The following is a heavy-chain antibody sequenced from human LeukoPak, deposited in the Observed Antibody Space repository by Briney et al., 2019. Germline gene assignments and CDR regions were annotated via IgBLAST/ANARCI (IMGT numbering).Heavy chain of an antibody. J-gene: IGHJ5*02. CDR3: ASSGSSAYNWFDP. CDR1: GGSISSSSYY. CDR2: IYYSGST. D-gene: IGHD6-25*01. V-gene: IGHV4-39*01. Sequence: ASETLSLTCTVSGGSISSSSYYWGWNRQPPGKGLEWIGTIYYSGSTYYNPSLKSRVTISVDTSKNQFSLKLSSVTAADTAVSYCASSGSSAYNWFDPWGQGALVTVSS.